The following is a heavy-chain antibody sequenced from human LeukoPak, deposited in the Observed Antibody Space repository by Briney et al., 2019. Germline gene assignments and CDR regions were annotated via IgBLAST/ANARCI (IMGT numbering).Heavy chain of an antibody. CDR1: GYTFTSYG. D-gene: IGHD4-23*01. V-gene: IGHV1-18*01. Sequence: ASVKVSCKASGYTFTSYGISWVRQAPGQGLEWMGWISSYNGNTNYAQKLQGRVTITTDTSTSTPYMELRSLTSDDTAGYYCPRQRWPRTPNWFDPWGQGTLVTVSS. CDR3: PRQRWPRTPNWFDP. CDR2: ISSYNGNT. J-gene: IGHJ5*02.